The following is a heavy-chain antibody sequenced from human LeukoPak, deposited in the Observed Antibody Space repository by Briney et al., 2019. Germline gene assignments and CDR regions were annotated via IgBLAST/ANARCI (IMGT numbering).Heavy chain of an antibody. CDR1: GGTFSSFA. D-gene: IGHD1-26*01. J-gene: IGHJ3*02. CDR2: IIPIFGTA. CDR3: ARGHSGSYQAVHAFDI. Sequence: GASVKVSCKASGGTFSSFAITWVRQAPGQGLEWMGGIIPIFGTANYAQKFQGRVTITTDESTSTAYMELSSVRSEDTAVYYCARGHSGSYQAVHAFDIWGQGTMVTVSS. V-gene: IGHV1-69*05.